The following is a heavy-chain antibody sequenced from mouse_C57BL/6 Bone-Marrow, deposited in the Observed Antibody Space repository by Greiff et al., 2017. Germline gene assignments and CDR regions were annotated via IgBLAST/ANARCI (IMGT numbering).Heavy chain of an antibody. J-gene: IGHJ2*01. CDR2: IYPRSGNT. V-gene: IGHV1-81*01. CDR1: GYTFTSYG. D-gene: IGHD1-1*01. Sequence: VMLVESGAELARPGASVKLSCKASGYTFTSYGISWVKQRTGQGLEWIGEIYPRSGNTYYNEKFKGKATLTADKSSSTAYMELRSLTSEDSAVYFCARGYYGSSLFDYWGQGTTLTVSS. CDR3: ARGYYGSSLFDY.